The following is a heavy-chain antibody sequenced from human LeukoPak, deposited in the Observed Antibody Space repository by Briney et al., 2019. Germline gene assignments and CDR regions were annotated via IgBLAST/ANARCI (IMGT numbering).Heavy chain of an antibody. CDR2: IKSKTDGGTT. J-gene: IGHJ4*02. CDR1: GFTFSNAW. V-gene: IGHV3-15*01. CDR3: TTAGKEYYYDSSGYYYNFDY. D-gene: IGHD3-22*01. Sequence: GGSLRLSCAASGFTFSNAWMSWVRQAPGKGLEWVGRIKSKTDGGTTDYAAPVKGRFTISRDDSKNTLYLQMNSLKTEDTAAYYCTTAGKEYYYDSSGYYYNFDYWGQGTLVTVSS.